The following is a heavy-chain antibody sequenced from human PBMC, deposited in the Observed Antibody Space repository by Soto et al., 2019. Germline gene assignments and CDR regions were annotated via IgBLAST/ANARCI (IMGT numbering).Heavy chain of an antibody. J-gene: IGHJ6*02. V-gene: IGHV4-38-2*01. CDR3: ARVDILTVYGCIDV. CDR1: GYHISSGYY. CDR2: LYHSGSA. Sequence: SETHSLTCAVAGYHISSGYYWGWIRQSPGKGLEWIGSLYHSGSAYYNPSLKSRVTIAVDSSKNQFSLKLNSVTAEDAAVYYCARVDILTVYGCIDVWGQGTTVTVSS. D-gene: IGHD3-9*01.